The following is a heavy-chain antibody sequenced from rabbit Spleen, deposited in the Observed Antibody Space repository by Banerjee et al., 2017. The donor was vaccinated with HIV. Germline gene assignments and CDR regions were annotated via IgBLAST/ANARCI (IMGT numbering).Heavy chain of an antibody. Sequence: VGSSDTTWYATWARGRFTISRASSTTVFLQMTSLTAADTATYFCARGGVVGGDGFDLWGPGTLVTVS. D-gene: IGHD2-1*01. CDR2: VGSSDTT. V-gene: IGHV1S40*01. J-gene: IGHJ4*01. CDR3: ARGGVVGGDGFDL.